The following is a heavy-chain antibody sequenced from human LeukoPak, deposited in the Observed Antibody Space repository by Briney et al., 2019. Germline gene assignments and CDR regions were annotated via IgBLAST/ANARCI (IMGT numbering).Heavy chain of an antibody. Sequence: PGGSLRLSCAASGFTFDDYSMNWVRQAPGKGLEWVAGISWNSGNIGYGDSVKGRFTISRDNAKNSLYLQMNRLRAEDTALYYCAKGGIHRGYYYYYMDVWGKGTTVTISS. CDR2: ISWNSGNI. D-gene: IGHD6-13*01. V-gene: IGHV3-9*01. CDR3: AKGGIHRGYYYYYMDV. J-gene: IGHJ6*03. CDR1: GFTFDDYS.